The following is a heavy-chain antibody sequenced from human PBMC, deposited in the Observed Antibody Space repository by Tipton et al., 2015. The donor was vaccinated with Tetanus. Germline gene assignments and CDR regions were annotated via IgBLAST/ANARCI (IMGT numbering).Heavy chain of an antibody. V-gene: IGHV1-2*02. Sequence: QLVQSGAEVKKPGASVKVSCKASGHTFTGYYMYWVRQAPGQGLEWMGWIDPNSGGTMYAQKFQGRVTMTRDTSISTAYMELSRLSSDDTAVYYCARDRGDYIYYGMDVWGPGTTVTVS. J-gene: IGHJ6*02. CDR2: IDPNSGGT. CDR1: GHTFTGYY. D-gene: IGHD3-22*01. CDR3: ARDRGDYIYYGMDV.